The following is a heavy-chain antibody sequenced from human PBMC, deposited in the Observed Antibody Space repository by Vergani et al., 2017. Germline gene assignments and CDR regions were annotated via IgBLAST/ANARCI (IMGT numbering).Heavy chain of an antibody. CDR1: SFSVSSHY. V-gene: IGHV3-66*02. Sequence: LVESGGGLVQPGGSLRLSCAASSFSVSSHYMTWVRQAPGKGLEWVSTINIGGRTSYADSVKGRLTLTRDDSKNTLHLQMNSLRPEDTAVYYCARGMTTESTDLDGFDIWGGGTMVSDSS. CDR2: INIGGRT. J-gene: IGHJ3*02. CDR3: ARGMTTESTDLDGFDI. D-gene: IGHD4-17*01.